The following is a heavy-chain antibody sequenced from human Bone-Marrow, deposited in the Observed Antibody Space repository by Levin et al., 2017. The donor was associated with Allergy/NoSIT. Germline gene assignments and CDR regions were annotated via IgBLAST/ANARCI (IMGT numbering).Heavy chain of an antibody. CDR1: GYTFTSYY. CDR3: ARDPAPLTAVWYYYYGMDV. D-gene: IGHD2-2*01. CDR2: INPSGGST. J-gene: IGHJ6*02. Sequence: ASVKVSCKASGYTFTSYYMHWVRQAPGQGLEWMGIINPSGGSTSYAQKFQGRVTMTRDTSTSTVYMELSSLRSEDTAVYYCARDPAPLTAVWYYYYGMDVWGQGTTVTVSS. V-gene: IGHV1-46*01.